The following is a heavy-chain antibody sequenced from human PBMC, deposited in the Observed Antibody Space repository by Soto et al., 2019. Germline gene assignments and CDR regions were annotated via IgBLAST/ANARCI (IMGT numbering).Heavy chain of an antibody. V-gene: IGHV2-5*02. CDR2: IYWDDDK. CDR3: AHRSKPNWFDP. J-gene: IGHJ5*02. CDR1: GFSLSTSGVG. Sequence: SGPTLVNPTQTLTLTCTFSGFSLSTSGVGVGWIRQPPGKALEWLALIYWDDDKRYSPSLKSRLTITKDASKNQVVLTMTNMDPLDTATFFCAHRSKPNWFDPWGQRTXVTVSS.